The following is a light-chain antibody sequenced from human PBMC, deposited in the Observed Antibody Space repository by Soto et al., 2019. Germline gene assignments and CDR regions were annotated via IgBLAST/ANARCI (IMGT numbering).Light chain of an antibody. CDR1: QSVNSR. J-gene: IGKJ5*01. V-gene: IGKV3-11*01. CDR2: GAS. CDR3: QQYYTSPIT. Sequence: EILLTQSPGTLSLSPGERATLSCRASQSVNSRLAWYQHKPGQAPRLLISGASNRASGIPARFSACGSGTDFTLTISSVDPADVAFYYCQQYYTSPITFGQGTQLEIK.